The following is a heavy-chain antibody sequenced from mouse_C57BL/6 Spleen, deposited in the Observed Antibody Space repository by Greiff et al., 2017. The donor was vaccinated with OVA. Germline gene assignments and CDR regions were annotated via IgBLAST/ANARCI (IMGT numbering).Heavy chain of an antibody. J-gene: IGHJ4*01. CDR1: GYTFTDYE. V-gene: IGHV1-15*01. D-gene: IGHD1-1*01. Sequence: QVQLQQSGAELVRPGASVTLSCKASGYTFTDYEMHWVKQTPVHGLEWIGAIDPETGGTAYNQKFKGKAILTADKSSSTAYMELRSLTSEDSAVYYCTRQDYHAAMDYWGQGTSVTVSS. CDR3: TRQDYHAAMDY. CDR2: IDPETGGT.